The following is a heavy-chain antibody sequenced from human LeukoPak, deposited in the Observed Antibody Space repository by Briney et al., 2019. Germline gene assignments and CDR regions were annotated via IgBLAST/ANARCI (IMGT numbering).Heavy chain of an antibody. V-gene: IGHV3-23*01. D-gene: IGHD1-26*01. CDR2: ISDSGGVT. J-gene: IGHJ4*02. CDR1: GVTYSSYA. Sequence: PGGSLRLSCAVSGVTYSSYAMTWVRQAPGKGLEWVSVISDSGGVTHYADSVKGRFTISRNNSKNLLHLQMNSLRTEDTAIYYCAREVGPLDYWGQGTLVTVSS. CDR3: AREVGPLDY.